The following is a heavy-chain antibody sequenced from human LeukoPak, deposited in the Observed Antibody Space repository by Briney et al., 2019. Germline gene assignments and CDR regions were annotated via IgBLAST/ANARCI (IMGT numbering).Heavy chain of an antibody. CDR2: ISSSSSYI. V-gene: IGHV3-21*01. CDR3: ARVRYYYDSSGYYPGFDY. J-gene: IGHJ4*02. CDR1: GFTFSSYS. Sequence: GGSLRLSCAASGFTFSSYSMNWVRQAPGKGLEWVSSISSSSSYIYYADSVKGRFTISRDNAKNSLYLQMNSLRAEDTAVYYCARVRYYYDSSGYYPGFDYWGQGTLVTVSS. D-gene: IGHD3-22*01.